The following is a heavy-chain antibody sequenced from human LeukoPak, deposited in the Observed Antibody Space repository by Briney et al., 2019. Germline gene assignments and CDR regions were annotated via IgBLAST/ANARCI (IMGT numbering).Heavy chain of an antibody. V-gene: IGHV4-59*01. D-gene: IGHD2/OR15-2a*01. CDR2: MYYSGST. CDR3: ARNIGWFDP. CDR1: GGSISSYY. J-gene: IGHJ5*02. Sequence: PSETLSLTCTVSGGSISSYYWSWIRQPPGKGLEWIGYMYYSGSTYYNPSLKSRVTISLDTSKNKFSPKLSSVTAADTAVYYCARNIGWFDPWGQGTLVTVSS.